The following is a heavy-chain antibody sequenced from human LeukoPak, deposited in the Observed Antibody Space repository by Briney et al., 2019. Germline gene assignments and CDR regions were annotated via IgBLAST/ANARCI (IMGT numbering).Heavy chain of an antibody. D-gene: IGHD4-17*01. CDR2: IKQDGSET. J-gene: IGHJ6*03. CDR3: ARDGRVDYGKYYYYYYMDV. Sequence: GGSLRLSCTASGFSFSSYWMSWVRQAPGKGLEWVANIKQDGSETYYVDSVKGRFTISRDNAKKSLYLRMNSLRAEDTAVYYCARDGRVDYGKYYYYYYMDVWGKGTTAIVSS. CDR1: GFSFSSYW. V-gene: IGHV3-7*01.